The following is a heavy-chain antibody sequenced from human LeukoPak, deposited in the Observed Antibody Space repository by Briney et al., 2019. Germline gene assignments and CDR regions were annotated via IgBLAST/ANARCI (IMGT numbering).Heavy chain of an antibody. V-gene: IGHV5-51*01. CDR1: GYSFSTHW. CDR2: IYPGDSDT. J-gene: IGHJ4*02. CDR3: ARPPRGGTSKFDY. Sequence: PGESLQISCKGFGYSFSTHWIALVRQLPGKGLEWMGIIYPGDSDTRYSPSFQGQVTISVDKSISTAYLQWSSLKASDTAMYYCARPPRGGTSKFDYWGQGTLISVSS. D-gene: IGHD1-7*01.